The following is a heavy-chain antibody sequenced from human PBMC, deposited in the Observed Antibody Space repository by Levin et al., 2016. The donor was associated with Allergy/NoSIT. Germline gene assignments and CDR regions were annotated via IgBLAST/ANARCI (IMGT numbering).Heavy chain of an antibody. D-gene: IGHD6-6*01. J-gene: IGHJ4*02. CDR3: AKGSGSSSSAIPHY. Sequence: GGSLRLSCAASGFTFSSYAMSWVRQAPGKGLEGVSAISGSGGSTYYADSVKGRFTISRDNSKNTLYLQMNSLRAEDTAVYYCAKGSGSSSSAIPHYWGQGTLVTVSS. CDR2: ISGSGGST. CDR1: GFTFSSYA. V-gene: IGHV3-23*01.